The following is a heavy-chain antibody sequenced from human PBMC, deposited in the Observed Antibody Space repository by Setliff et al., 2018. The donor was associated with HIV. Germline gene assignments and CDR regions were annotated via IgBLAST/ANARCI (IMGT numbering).Heavy chain of an antibody. CDR2: ISWNSGSI. Sequence: GGSLRLSCAASGFTFDDYAMHWVRQAPGKGLEWVSGISWNSGSIAYADSVKGRFTISRDNAKNSLYLQMNSLRAEDTALYYCTRDYRNLGFDLWGRGSLVTVS. CDR3: TRDYRNLGFDL. V-gene: IGHV3-9*01. CDR1: GFTFDDYA. D-gene: IGHD4-4*01. J-gene: IGHJ2*01.